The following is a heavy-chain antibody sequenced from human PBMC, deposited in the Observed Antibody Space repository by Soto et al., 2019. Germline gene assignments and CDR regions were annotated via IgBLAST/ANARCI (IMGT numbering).Heavy chain of an antibody. Sequence: QVQLQESGPGLVKPSETLSLTCSVSGASISSSDYYWGWIRQPPGEGLEWIGSIYYSGRTNYNPSLNSRVTISLDTSKNQISLKLSSVTAADTAVYYCARQEGYTAGCQGYWGQGTLVTVSS. CDR3: ARQEGYTAGCQGY. V-gene: IGHV4-39*01. CDR1: GASISSSDYY. CDR2: IYYSGRT. J-gene: IGHJ4*02. D-gene: IGHD5-18*01.